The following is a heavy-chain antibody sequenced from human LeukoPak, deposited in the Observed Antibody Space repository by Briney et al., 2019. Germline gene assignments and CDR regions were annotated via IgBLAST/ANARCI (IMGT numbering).Heavy chain of an antibody. CDR3: ARERLEMATIRWFDP. J-gene: IGHJ5*02. CDR2: ISSDGSRT. CDR1: GFTFSSYW. D-gene: IGHD5-24*01. Sequence: GGSLRLSCAASGFTFSSYWMHWVRQAPGKGLVWVSRISSDGSRTTYADSVKGRFTISRDNAKNTLFLQMNSLRAEDTAVYYCARERLEMATIRWFDPWGQGTLVTVSS. V-gene: IGHV3-74*01.